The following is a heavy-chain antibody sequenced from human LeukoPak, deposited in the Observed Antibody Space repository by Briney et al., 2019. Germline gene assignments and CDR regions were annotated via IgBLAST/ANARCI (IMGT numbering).Heavy chain of an antibody. J-gene: IGHJ4*02. CDR1: GFTFSSYA. Sequence: GGSLRLSCAASGFTFSSYAMSWVRQAPGKGLEWVSAISGSGGSTYYADSVKGRFTISRDNSKNTLCLQMNSLRAEDTAVYYCAKRYLSFRRQRLYHRGQGTLVTVSS. CDR3: AKRYLSFRRQRLYH. V-gene: IGHV3-23*01. D-gene: IGHD6-25*01. CDR2: ISGSGGST.